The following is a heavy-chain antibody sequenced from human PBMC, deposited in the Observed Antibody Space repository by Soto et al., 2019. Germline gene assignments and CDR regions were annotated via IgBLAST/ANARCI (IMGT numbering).Heavy chain of an antibody. V-gene: IGHV3-21*01. Sequence: EVQLVESGGGLVKPGGSLRLSCAASGFTFSSYSMGWVRKAPGKGLEWVAYISSSGSYIYYADSVKGRFTVSRDNAKKSVLLQMNSLRAEDTAVYYCARGGYDLNSFDPWGQGTLVTVSS. CDR1: GFTFSSYS. J-gene: IGHJ5*02. D-gene: IGHD3-22*01. CDR3: ARGGYDLNSFDP. CDR2: ISSSGSYI.